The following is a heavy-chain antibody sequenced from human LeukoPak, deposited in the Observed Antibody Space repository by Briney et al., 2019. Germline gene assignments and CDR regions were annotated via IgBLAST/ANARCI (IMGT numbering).Heavy chain of an antibody. CDR1: GFTVSSNY. Sequence: GGSLRLSCAASGFTVSSNYMSWVRQAPGKGLEWVSVIYSGGSTYYADSVKGRFTISRDNSKNTLYLQMNSLRAEDTAVYYCARDGGGVGVATKSWGYFDYWGQGTLVTVSS. V-gene: IGHV3-53*01. D-gene: IGHD5-12*01. CDR2: IYSGGST. J-gene: IGHJ4*02. CDR3: ARDGGGVGVATKSWGYFDY.